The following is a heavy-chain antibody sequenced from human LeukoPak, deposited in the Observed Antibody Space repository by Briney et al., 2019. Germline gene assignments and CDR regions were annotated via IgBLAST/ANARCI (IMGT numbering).Heavy chain of an antibody. CDR3: ARGLKKVVAATVYFDY. D-gene: IGHD2-15*01. J-gene: IGHJ4*02. CDR1: GFTFSSYA. CDR2: ISYDGSNK. Sequence: PGRSLRFSCAASGFTFSSYAMHWVRQAPGKGLEWVAVISYDGSNKYYADSVKGRFTISRDNSKNTLYLQMNSLRAEDTAVYYCARGLKKVVAATVYFDYWGQGTLVTVSS. V-gene: IGHV3-30*04.